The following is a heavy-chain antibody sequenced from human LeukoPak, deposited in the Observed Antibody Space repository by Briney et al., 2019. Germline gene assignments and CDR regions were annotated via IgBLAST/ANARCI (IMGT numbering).Heavy chain of an antibody. V-gene: IGHV5-10-1*01. CDR3: ARDYYDSSGSDAFDI. CDR2: IDPSDSYA. J-gene: IGHJ3*02. Sequence: GESLKISCKGSGYSFTNYRISWVRQMPGKGLEWMGKIDPSDSYANYSPSFQGHVTISADKSITTAYLQWGSLKASDTAMYYCARDYYDSSGSDAFDIWGQGTMVTVYS. CDR1: GYSFTNYR. D-gene: IGHD3-22*01.